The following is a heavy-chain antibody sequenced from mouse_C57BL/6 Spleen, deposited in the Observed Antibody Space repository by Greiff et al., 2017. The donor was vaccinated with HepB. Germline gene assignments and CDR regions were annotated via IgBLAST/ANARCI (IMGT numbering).Heavy chain of an antibody. J-gene: IGHJ2*01. CDR2: IDPETGGT. D-gene: IGHD1-1*01. CDR1: GYTFTDYE. Sequence: QVQLQQSGAELVRPGASVTLSCKASGYTFTDYEMHWVKQTPVHGLEWIGAIDPETGGTDYNQKFKGKAILTADKSSSTAYMELRSLTSEDSAVYYCTKATVVATDYFDYWGQGTTLTVSS. CDR3: TKATVVATDYFDY. V-gene: IGHV1-15*01.